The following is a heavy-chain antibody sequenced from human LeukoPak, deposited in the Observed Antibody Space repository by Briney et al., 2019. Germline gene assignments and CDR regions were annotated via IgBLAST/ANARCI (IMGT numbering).Heavy chain of an antibody. CDR2: ISGSGGST. D-gene: IGHD1-14*01. CDR3: AREKNLGT. Sequence: AGGSLRLPCAASGFTFSSHDMTWVRQAPGKGLEWVSAISGSGGSTSYADSVKGRFTISRDNSKNTRYLQMSRLRADDTAVYYCAREKNLGTWGQGTLVTVSS. V-gene: IGHV3-23*01. CDR1: GFTFSSHD. J-gene: IGHJ4*02.